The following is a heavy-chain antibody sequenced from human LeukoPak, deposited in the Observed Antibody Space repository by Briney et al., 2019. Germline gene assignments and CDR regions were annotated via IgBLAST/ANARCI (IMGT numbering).Heavy chain of an antibody. J-gene: IGHJ6*02. CDR3: ARNGFCSSTSCASRSYYYGMDV. CDR2: ICYDGSNK. Sequence: GGSLRLSCAASGFTFSSYGMHWVRQAPGKGLEWVAVICYDGSNKYYADSVKGRFTISRDNSKNTLYLQMNSLRAEDTAVYYCARNGFCSSTSCASRSYYYGMDVWGQGTTVTVSS. V-gene: IGHV3-33*01. CDR1: GFTFSSYG. D-gene: IGHD2-2*01.